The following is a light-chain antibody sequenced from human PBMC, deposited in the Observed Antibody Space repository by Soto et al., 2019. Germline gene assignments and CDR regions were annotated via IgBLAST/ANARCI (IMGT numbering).Light chain of an antibody. CDR3: QQRSNWWT. CDR1: QSVSSY. Sequence: EIVLTQSPATMSLSPGERATLSCRASQSVSSYLAWYQQKPCQAPRLLIYDASNRATGIPARFSGSGSGTDFTLTISSLAPEDFAVYYCQQRSNWWTFGQGTTVESK. CDR2: DAS. J-gene: IGKJ1*01. V-gene: IGKV3-11*01.